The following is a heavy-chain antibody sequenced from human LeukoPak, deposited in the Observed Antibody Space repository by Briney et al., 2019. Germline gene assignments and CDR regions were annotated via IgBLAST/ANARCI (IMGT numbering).Heavy chain of an antibody. V-gene: IGHV1-8*02. D-gene: IGHD6-13*01. CDR2: MNPNSGNT. CDR3: ARGRSSWYEGWFDP. Sequence: ASVKVSCKASGYTFTSYDINWVRQATGQGLEWMGWMNPNSGNTGYAQKFQGRVTVTRNTSISTAYMELSSLRSEDTAVYYCARGRSSWYEGWFDPWGQGTLVTVSS. J-gene: IGHJ5*02. CDR1: GYTFTSYD.